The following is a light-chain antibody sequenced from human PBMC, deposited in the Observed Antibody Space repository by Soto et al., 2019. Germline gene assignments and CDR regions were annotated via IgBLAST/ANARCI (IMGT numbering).Light chain of an antibody. CDR1: QSVKNH. V-gene: IGKV3D-15*01. Sequence: EIGLTQSPATLSASSGEGITLSCGASQSVKNHLAWYQHKPGQAPRLLFYDASIRATGIPARFSAGGSGTEFTLVISSLQSEDAAVYYCQEYNDWPPGTFGRGTKVDIK. CDR2: DAS. J-gene: IGKJ1*01. CDR3: QEYNDWPPGT.